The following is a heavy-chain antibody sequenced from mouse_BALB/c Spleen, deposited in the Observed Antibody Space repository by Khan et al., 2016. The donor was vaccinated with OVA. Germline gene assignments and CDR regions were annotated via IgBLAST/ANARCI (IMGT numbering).Heavy chain of an antibody. CDR2: ICAGGSN. Sequence: QVQLKQSGPGLVAPSQSLSITCTVSGFSLTDYAVSWIRQPPGKGLEWLGVICAGGSNYYNSVLKSRLSISKDNSKSQVFFKLNSLQTDDTAMYYCAKDPPYNGMDYWGQGTSVTVSS. CDR3: AKDPPYNGMDY. CDR1: GFSLTDYA. J-gene: IGHJ4*01. V-gene: IGHV2-6-5*01.